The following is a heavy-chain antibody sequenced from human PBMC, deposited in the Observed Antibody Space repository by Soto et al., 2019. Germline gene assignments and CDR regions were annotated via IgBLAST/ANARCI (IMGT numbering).Heavy chain of an antibody. V-gene: IGHV3-48*02. CDR2: ISTTSRTI. CDR1: GFTFSNYN. Sequence: VQVVESGGGLIQPGGSLRLSCAGSGFTFSNYNMDWVRQAPGKGLEWISYISTTSRTIFYADSVKGRFTISRDNARNSLFLQMNSLRDEDTAVYYCARDGSRGYDMDVWGQGTTVIVSS. CDR3: ARDGSRGYDMDV. J-gene: IGHJ6*02. D-gene: IGHD1-1*01.